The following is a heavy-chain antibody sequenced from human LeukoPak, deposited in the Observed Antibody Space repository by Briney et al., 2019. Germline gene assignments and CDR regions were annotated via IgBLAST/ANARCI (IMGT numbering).Heavy chain of an antibody. V-gene: IGHV4-30-4*08. CDR2: IYYSGST. J-gene: IGHJ3*02. CDR3: ARDPQGYQLLGHDAFDI. D-gene: IGHD2-2*01. CDR1: GGSISSGDYY. Sequence: SQTLSLTCTVSGGSISSGDYYWSWIRQPPGKGLEWIGYIYYSGSTYYNPSLKSRVTISVDTSKNQFSLKLSSVTAADTAVYYCARDPQGYQLLGHDAFDIWGQGTMVTVSS.